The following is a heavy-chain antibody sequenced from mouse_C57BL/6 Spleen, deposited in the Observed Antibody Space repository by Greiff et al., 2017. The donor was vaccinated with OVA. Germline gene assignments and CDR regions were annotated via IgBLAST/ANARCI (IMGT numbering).Heavy chain of an antibody. CDR2: IRSKSNNYAT. J-gene: IGHJ4*01. CDR1: GFSFNTYA. V-gene: IGHV10-1*01. Sequence: EVQLQESGGGLVQPKGSLKLSCAASGFSFNTYAMNWVRQAPGKGLEWVARIRSKSNNYATYYADSVKDRFTISRDDSESMLYLQMNNLKTEDTAMYYCVRQEDYYAMDYWGQGTSVTVSS. CDR3: VRQEDYYAMDY.